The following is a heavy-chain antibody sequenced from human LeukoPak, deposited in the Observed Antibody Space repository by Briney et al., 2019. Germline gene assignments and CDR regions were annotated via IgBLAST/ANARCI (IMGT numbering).Heavy chain of an antibody. V-gene: IGHV3-11*01. Sequence: GGSLRLSCAASGFTFSDYYMSWIRQAPGKGLEWVSYISSSGSTIYYADSVKGRFTISRDNAKNSLYLQMNSLRAEDTAVYYCASPYYYGSGSYSGFDYWGQGTLVTVSS. CDR2: ISSSGSTI. CDR3: ASPYYYGSGSYSGFDY. CDR1: GFTFSDYY. J-gene: IGHJ4*02. D-gene: IGHD3-10*01.